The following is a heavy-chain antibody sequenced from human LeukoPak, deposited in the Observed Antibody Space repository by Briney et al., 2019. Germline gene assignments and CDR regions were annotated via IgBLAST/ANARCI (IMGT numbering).Heavy chain of an antibody. CDR2: IYYSGST. CDR1: GGPISSYY. CDR3: ARDGGGY. Sequence: SETLSLTCTVSGGPISSYYWSWIRQPPGKGLEWIGYIYYSGSTNYNPSLKGRVTISVDTSKNQFSLKLTSVTAADTAVYYCARDGGGYWGQGTLVTVSS. D-gene: IGHD6-25*01. J-gene: IGHJ4*02. V-gene: IGHV4-59*01.